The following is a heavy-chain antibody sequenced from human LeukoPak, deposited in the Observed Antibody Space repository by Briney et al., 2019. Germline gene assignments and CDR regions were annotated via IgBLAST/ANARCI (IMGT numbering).Heavy chain of an antibody. CDR3: AKGFNAKRAAAGTAEYFQH. V-gene: IGHV3-9*01. J-gene: IGHJ1*01. CDR2: ISWNSGSI. Sequence: QSGGSLRLSCAASGFTFDDYAMHWVRQAPGKGLEWVSGISWNSGSIGYADSVKGRSTISRDNAKNSLYLQMNSLRAEDTALYYCAKGFNAKRAAAGTAEYFQHWGQGTLVTVSS. D-gene: IGHD6-13*01. CDR1: GFTFDDYA.